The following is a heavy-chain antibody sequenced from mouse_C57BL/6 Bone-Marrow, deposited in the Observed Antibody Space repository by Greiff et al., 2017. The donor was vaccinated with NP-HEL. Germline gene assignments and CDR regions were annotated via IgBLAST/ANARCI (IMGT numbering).Heavy chain of an antibody. Sequence: EVQLVESGGGLVQPKGSLKLSCAASGFTFNTYAMHWVRQAPGKGLEWVARIRSKSSNYATYYADSVKDRFTISRDDSQSMLYLQMNNLKTEDTAMYYCVRDRDSNYDFYAMDYWGQGTSVTVSS. D-gene: IGHD2-5*01. CDR1: GFTFNTYA. J-gene: IGHJ4*01. V-gene: IGHV10-3*01. CDR3: VRDRDSNYDFYAMDY. CDR2: IRSKSSNYAT.